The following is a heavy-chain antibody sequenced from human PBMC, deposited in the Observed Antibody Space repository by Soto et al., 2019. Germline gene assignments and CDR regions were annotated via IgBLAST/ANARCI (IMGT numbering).Heavy chain of an antibody. CDR1: GAPFSSYA. CDR3: ARGVVVVAASQLGWFDP. Sequence: SVKVSCKASGAPFSSYAINWVRQAPGQGLEWMGGIIPTFGTTKYAQRFQGRLTVSADESTSTAYMELSSLRSEDTAVYYCARGVVVVAASQLGWFDPWGQGTLVTVSS. D-gene: IGHD2-15*01. J-gene: IGHJ5*02. CDR2: IIPTFGTT. V-gene: IGHV1-69*01.